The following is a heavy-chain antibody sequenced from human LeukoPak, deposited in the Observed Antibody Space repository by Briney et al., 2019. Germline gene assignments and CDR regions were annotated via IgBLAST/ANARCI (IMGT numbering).Heavy chain of an antibody. CDR3: VRNNGYYSPFQH. CDR1: GGSISSYY. J-gene: IGHJ1*01. Sequence: SETLSLTCTVSGGSISSYYWSWIRQPPGKGLEWIGYIYYSGSTNYNPSLKSRVTISVDTSKNQFSLKLSSVTAADTAVYYCVRNNGYYSPFQHWGQGTLVTVSS. V-gene: IGHV4-59*01. CDR2: IYYSGST. D-gene: IGHD3-22*01.